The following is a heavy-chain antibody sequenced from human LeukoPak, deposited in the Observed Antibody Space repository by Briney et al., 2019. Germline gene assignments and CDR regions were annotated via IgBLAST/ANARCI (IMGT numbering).Heavy chain of an antibody. J-gene: IGHJ5*02. CDR1: GYTFTSSY. CDR2: IKPSVGSP. Sequence: ASVKLSCKASGYTFTSSYMHWGRQAPGQRLDWMGVIKPSVGSPRYAQKFQGRVTMTRDTSISTAYMELSRLRSEDTAVYYCARESPTYDFWSGLGPRSNWFDPWGQGTLVTVSS. D-gene: IGHD3-3*01. CDR3: ARESPTYDFWSGLGPRSNWFDP. V-gene: IGHV1-46*01.